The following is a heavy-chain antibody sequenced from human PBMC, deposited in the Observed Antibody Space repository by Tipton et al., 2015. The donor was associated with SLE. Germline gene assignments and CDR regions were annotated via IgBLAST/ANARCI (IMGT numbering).Heavy chain of an antibody. D-gene: IGHD6-13*01. Sequence: TLSLTCTVSGGSINNGGYNWSWIRQHPGKGLEWIGHIHYSGSTNYNPSLKSRVTMSVDTSKNQFSLKLKSVTAADTAVYYCARESPLSSWYYFDYWGQGTLVTVSS. CDR1: GGSINNGGYN. CDR2: IHYSGST. V-gene: IGHV4-31*03. J-gene: IGHJ4*02. CDR3: ARESPLSSWYYFDY.